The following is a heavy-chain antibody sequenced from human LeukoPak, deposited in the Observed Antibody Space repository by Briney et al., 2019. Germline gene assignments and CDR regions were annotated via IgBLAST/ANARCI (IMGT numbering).Heavy chain of an antibody. Sequence: GGSLRLSCAASGFTFDDYAMHWVRQAPGKGLEWVPGISWNSGSIGYADSVKGRFTISRDNAKNSLYLQMNSLRAEDMALYYCAKGYYDFWSDWDYMDVWGKGTTVTVSS. CDR3: AKGYYDFWSDWDYMDV. J-gene: IGHJ6*03. CDR2: ISWNSGSI. D-gene: IGHD3-3*01. CDR1: GFTFDDYA. V-gene: IGHV3-9*03.